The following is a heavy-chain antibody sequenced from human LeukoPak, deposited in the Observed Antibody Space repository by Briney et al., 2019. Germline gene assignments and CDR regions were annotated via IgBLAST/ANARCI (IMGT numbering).Heavy chain of an antibody. CDR2: INTDGSSP. CDR3: ARDSAGNDY. J-gene: IGHJ4*02. D-gene: IGHD6-13*01. CDR1: GFNFSIYW. V-gene: IGHV3-74*01. Sequence: GGSLRLSCAASGFNFSIYWMHWVRQAPGKGLVWVSHINTDGSSPTYADSVKGRFTISRDNAKNSLYLQMNSLRAEDTAMYYCARDSAGNDYWGQGTLVTVSS.